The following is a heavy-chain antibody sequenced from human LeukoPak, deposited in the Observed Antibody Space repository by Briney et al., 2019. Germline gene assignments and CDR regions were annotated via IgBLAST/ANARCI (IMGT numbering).Heavy chain of an antibody. D-gene: IGHD1-26*01. CDR2: IYYSGST. V-gene: IGHV4-39*07. J-gene: IGHJ3*02. CDR3: TRDYAKEVGATAI. Sequence: SETLSLTCTVSGGSISSSSYYWGWIRQPPGKGLEWIGSIYYSGSTYYNPSLESRVTISLDMSKNQFSLKLSSVTAADTAVYYCTRDYAKEVGATAIWGQGTMVTVSS. CDR1: GGSISSSSYY.